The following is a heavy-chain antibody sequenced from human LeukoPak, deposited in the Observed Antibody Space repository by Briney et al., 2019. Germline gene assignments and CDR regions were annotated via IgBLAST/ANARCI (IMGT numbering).Heavy chain of an antibody. CDR1: GFSLSTSGVG. Sequence: SGPTLVKPTQTLTLTCTFSGFSLSTSGVGVGWIRQPPGKALEWLALIYWDDDKCYSPSLKSRLTITKDTSKNQVVLTMTNMDPVDTATYYCAHRGPGSYLGFAFDIWGQGTMVTVSS. CDR2: IYWDDDK. V-gene: IGHV2-5*02. CDR3: AHRGPGSYLGFAFDI. D-gene: IGHD3-10*01. J-gene: IGHJ3*02.